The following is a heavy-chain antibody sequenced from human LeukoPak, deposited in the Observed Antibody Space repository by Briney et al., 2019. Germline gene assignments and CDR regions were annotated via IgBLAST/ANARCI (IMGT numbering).Heavy chain of an antibody. Sequence: GGSLTLSCVASGFTFNSYAKYWVRQAPGKGLEWVAGVFGSGGSAHYTDSVEGRFTIFRDNSKNTVYLQMSSLRAEDTAVYYCGKTTVGYSSGRYPGWPIDYWGQGTLVTVSS. CDR2: VFGSGGSA. J-gene: IGHJ4*02. D-gene: IGHD6-19*01. CDR1: GFTFNSYA. CDR3: GKTTVGYSSGRYPGWPIDY. V-gene: IGHV3-23*01.